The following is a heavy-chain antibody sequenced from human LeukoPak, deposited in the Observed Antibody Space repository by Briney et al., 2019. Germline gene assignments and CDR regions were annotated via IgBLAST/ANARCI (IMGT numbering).Heavy chain of an antibody. Sequence: GGSLRLSCAASGFTFDDYGMSWVRQAPGKGLEWVSGINWNGGSTGYADSVKGRFTISRDNAKNSLYLQMNSLRAEDTALYYCARVHYYDSSGGRDYWGQGTLVTVSS. V-gene: IGHV3-20*04. D-gene: IGHD3-22*01. CDR2: INWNGGST. CDR1: GFTFDDYG. J-gene: IGHJ4*02. CDR3: ARVHYYDSSGGRDY.